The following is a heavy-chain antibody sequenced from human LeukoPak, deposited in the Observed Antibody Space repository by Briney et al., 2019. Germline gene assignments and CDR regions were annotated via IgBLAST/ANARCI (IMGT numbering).Heavy chain of an antibody. CDR3: AKDLGTVTGGRYYFDY. CDR1: GFTFSSYA. V-gene: IGHV3-23*01. Sequence: GGSLRLSCAASGFTFSSYAMSWVRQAPGMGLEWVSAISGSGGSTYYADSVKGRFTISRDNSKNTLYLQMNSLRAEDTAVYYCAKDLGTVTGGRYYFDYWGQGTLVTVSS. CDR2: ISGSGGST. J-gene: IGHJ4*02. D-gene: IGHD4-4*01.